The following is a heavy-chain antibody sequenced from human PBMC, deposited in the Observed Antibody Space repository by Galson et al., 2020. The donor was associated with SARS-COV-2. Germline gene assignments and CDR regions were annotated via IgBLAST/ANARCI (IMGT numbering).Heavy chain of an antibody. J-gene: IGHJ6*02. CDR3: TTEKSVYYEISGPYGMDV. Sequence: GGSLRLSCAASGVTFSNAWMNWVRQAPGKGLEWVGRIRSKTDGGTIGYAALVKGRFTISRDDSKNTLYLQMNSLKTEDTAVYYCTTEKSVYYEISGPYGMDVWGQGTTVTVSS. CDR1: GVTFSNAW. D-gene: IGHD3-22*01. V-gene: IGHV3-15*07. CDR2: IRSKTDGGTI.